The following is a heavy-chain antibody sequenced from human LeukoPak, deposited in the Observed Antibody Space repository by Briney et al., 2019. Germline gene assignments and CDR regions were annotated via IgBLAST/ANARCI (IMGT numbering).Heavy chain of an antibody. CDR1: GFTFSSYG. D-gene: IGHD2-15*01. J-gene: IGHJ4*02. CDR3: ARGPVGYCSGGSCYVTY. CDR2: ISYDGSNK. V-gene: IGHV3-30*03. Sequence: PGGSLRLSCAASGFTFSSYGMHWVRQAPGKGLEWVAVISYDGSNKYYADSVKGRFTISRDNSKNTLYLQMNSLRAEDTAVYYCARGPVGYCSGGSCYVTYWGQGTLVTVSS.